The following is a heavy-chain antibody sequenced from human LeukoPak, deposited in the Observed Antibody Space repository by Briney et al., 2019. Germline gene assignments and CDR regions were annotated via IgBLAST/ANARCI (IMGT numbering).Heavy chain of an antibody. CDR2: ISASGGRT. CDR3: AKKGESLDYYYMDV. D-gene: IGHD3-10*01. J-gene: IGHJ6*02. CDR1: GFTFSTYA. V-gene: IGHV3-23*01. Sequence: PGGSLRLSCAASGFTFSTYAMSWVRQAPGKGLEWVAGISASGGRTYYADSVKGRFTIPRDNSKNTVHVQMNSLRAEDTAVYYCAKKGESLDYYYMDVWGRGTTVTVSS.